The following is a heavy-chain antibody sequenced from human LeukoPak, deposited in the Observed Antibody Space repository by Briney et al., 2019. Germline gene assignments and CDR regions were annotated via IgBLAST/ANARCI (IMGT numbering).Heavy chain of an antibody. CDR1: GGSISSYY. J-gene: IGHJ4*02. CDR3: ARVGEDSSGWPYYFDY. CDR2: IYYSGST. V-gene: IGHV4-59*01. D-gene: IGHD6-19*01. Sequence: SETLSLTCTVSGGSISSYYWSWIRQPPGKGLEWIGYIYYSGSTNYNPSLKSRVTISVDTSKNQFSLKLSSVTAADTAEYYCARVGEDSSGWPYYFDYWGQGTLVTVSS.